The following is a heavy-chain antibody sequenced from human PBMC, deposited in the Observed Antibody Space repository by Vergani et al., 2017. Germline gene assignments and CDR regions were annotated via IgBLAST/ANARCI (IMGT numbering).Heavy chain of an antibody. Sequence: QVQLVESGGGVVQPGESLRLSCAASGFPFSTYGMHGVRQGPRKGLEWVEFIQKDGIDKFYADSVRGLFTISRDISKNTQYLEMNSLSAEDTALFHCVKDHPVFDEWGRGTLVSVS. J-gene: IGHJ4*02. V-gene: IGHV3-30*02. CDR2: IQKDGIDK. CDR1: GFPFSTYG. CDR3: VKDHPVFDE.